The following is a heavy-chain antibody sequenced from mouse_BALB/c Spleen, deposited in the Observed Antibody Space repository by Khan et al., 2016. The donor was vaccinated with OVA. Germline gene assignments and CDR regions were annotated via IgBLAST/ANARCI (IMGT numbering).Heavy chain of an antibody. J-gene: IGHJ3*01. CDR1: GYTFTSYT. CDR3: VSDGAYHRNGGWFAY. Sequence: QVQLKQSGAELARPGASVKMSCKASGYTFTSYTIHWIKLRPGQGLEWIGYINPSNGYSNYNQKFQDKVTLTADKSSTTAYMQLSSLTSDDSAVYNCVSDGAYHRNGGWFAYWGLGTLVTVSA. CDR2: INPSNGYS. V-gene: IGHV1-4*01. D-gene: IGHD2-14*01.